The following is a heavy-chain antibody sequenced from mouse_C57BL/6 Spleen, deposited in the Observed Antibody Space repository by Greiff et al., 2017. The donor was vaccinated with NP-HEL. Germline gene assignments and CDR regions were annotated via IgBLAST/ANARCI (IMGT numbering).Heavy chain of an antibody. CDR1: GYTFTSSC. V-gene: IGHV1-53*01. CDR3: ARRGLRENAMDY. D-gene: IGHD1-1*01. CDR2: INPSNGGT. Sequence: VQLPQSGPSLVKPGASVKLSCQASGYTFTSSCMPWVKPMPGHGLEWIGNINPSNGGTNYNEKFKGKATLTVDKSSSPAYMQLSSLTSEDFAVYYCARRGLRENAMDYWGQGTSVTVSS. J-gene: IGHJ4*01.